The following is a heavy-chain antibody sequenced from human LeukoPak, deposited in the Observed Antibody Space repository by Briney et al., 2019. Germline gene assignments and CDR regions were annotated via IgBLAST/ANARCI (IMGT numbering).Heavy chain of an antibody. V-gene: IGHV1-46*01. CDR3: ARLSPGY. CDR2: INPSGGST. CDR1: GYTFISYY. J-gene: IGHJ4*02. Sequence: ASVKVSCKASGYTFISYYIHWVRQAPGQGLEWMGIINPSGGSTSYAQNFQGRVTMTRDMSTSTVYMELSSLRSEDTAVYYCARLSPGYWGQGTLVTVSS.